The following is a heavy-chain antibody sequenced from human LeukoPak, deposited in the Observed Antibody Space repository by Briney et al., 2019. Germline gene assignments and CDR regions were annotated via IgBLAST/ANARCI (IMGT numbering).Heavy chain of an antibody. CDR1: SDSFTSYY. J-gene: IGHJ4*02. D-gene: IGHD3-3*01. CDR3: ARGGGYYPFDY. Sequence: SETLSLTCTVSSDSFTSYYWSWIRQPSGKGLEWIGYIYYSGSTNYNPSLKSRVTISVDTSKNQFSLKLSSVTAADTAVYYCARGGGYYPFDYWGQGTLVTVSS. CDR2: IYYSGST. V-gene: IGHV4-59*01.